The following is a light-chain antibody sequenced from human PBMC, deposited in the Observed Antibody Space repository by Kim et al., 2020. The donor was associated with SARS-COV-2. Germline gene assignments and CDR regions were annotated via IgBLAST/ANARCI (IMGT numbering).Light chain of an antibody. CDR1: SGHSSYA. J-gene: IGLJ3*02. Sequence: QPVLTQSPSASASLGASVKLTCTLSSGHSSYAIAWHQQQPEKGPRYLMKLNSDGSHSKGDGIPDRFSGSSSGAERYLTISSLQSEDEADYYCQTWGTGIPWVFGGGTQLIVL. V-gene: IGLV4-69*01. CDR3: QTWGTGIPWV. CDR2: LNSDGSH.